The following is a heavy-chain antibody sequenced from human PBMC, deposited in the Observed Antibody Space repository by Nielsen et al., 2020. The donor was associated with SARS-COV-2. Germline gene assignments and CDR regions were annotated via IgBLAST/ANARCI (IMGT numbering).Heavy chain of an antibody. D-gene: IGHD1-26*01. Sequence: SETLSLTCTVSGGSISSYYWSWIRQPPGKGLEWIGYIYYSGSTNYNPSLKSRVTISVDTSKNQFSLKLSSVTAADTAVYYCARASDTGIVGATNFYLDYWGQGTLVTVSS. CDR3: ARASDTGIVGATNFYLDY. J-gene: IGHJ4*02. V-gene: IGHV4-59*08. CDR1: GGSISSYY. CDR2: IYYSGST.